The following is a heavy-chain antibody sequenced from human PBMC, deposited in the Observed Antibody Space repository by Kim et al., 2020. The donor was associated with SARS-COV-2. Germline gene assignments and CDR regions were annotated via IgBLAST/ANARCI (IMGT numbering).Heavy chain of an antibody. D-gene: IGHD5-18*01. Sequence: KGRLTISRDNAKNTLYLQMNSLRAEDTAVYYCARGPSRYSYGPEYNWFDPWGQGTLVTVSS. CDR3: ARGPSRYSYGPEYNWFDP. J-gene: IGHJ5*02. V-gene: IGHV3-74*01.